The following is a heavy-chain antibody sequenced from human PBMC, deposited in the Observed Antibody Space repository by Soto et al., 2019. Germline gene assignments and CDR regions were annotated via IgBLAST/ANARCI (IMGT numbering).Heavy chain of an antibody. Sequence: GGSLRLCCVNLWFPFLTFLMAWVPQPPGEGLEWVANIQQDGTEKNYVDSVKGRFTISRDNAKNSLYLQMNSLRVEDTAVYYCARDPYQSSNYYRSELDYWGQGILVTVSS. CDR1: WFPFLTFL. CDR2: IQQDGTEK. V-gene: IGHV3-7*01. CDR3: ARDPYQSSNYYRSELDY. J-gene: IGHJ4*02. D-gene: IGHD3-10*01.